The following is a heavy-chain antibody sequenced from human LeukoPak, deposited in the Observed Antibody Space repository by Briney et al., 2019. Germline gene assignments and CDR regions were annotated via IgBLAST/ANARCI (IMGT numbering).Heavy chain of an antibody. Sequence: GGSLTLSCAASGFTFSSYAMSWVRQAPGRGLEWVSGISGSGTTFYTDAVKGRFTISRDNAENSLYQQMNSLRDEDTAFYYCARALAYSRLDYWGQGMLVTVSS. V-gene: IGHV3-23*01. CDR1: GFTFSSYA. CDR3: ARALAYSRLDY. D-gene: IGHD5-18*01. CDR2: ISGSGTT. J-gene: IGHJ4*02.